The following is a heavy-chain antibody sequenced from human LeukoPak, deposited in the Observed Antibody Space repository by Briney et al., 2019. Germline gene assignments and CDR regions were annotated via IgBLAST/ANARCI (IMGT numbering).Heavy chain of an antibody. D-gene: IGHD5-24*01. CDR1: GGTFSSYA. J-gene: IGHJ4*02. CDR3: ARGTRDGYNTPFDY. CDR2: IIPIFGTA. V-gene: IGHV1-69*05. Sequence: SVKVSCKASGGTFSSYAIGWVRQAPGQGLEWMGGIIPIFGTANYAQKFQGRVTITTDESTSTAYMELSSLRSEDTAVYYCARGTRDGYNTPFDYWGQGTLVTVSS.